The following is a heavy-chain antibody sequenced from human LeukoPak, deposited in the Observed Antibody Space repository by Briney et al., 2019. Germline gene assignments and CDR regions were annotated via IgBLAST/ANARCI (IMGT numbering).Heavy chain of an antibody. D-gene: IGHD3-3*01. CDR1: GFTFSSYW. CDR2: INSDESST. CDR3: ARVGFTYYDFWSGYYPYPDY. Sequence: GGSLRLSCAASGFTFSSYWMHWVRQAPGKGLVWVSRINSDESSTSYADSVKGRFTISRDNAKNTLYLQMNSLRAEDTAVYYCARVGFTYYDFWSGYYPYPDYWGQGTLVTVSS. J-gene: IGHJ4*02. V-gene: IGHV3-74*01.